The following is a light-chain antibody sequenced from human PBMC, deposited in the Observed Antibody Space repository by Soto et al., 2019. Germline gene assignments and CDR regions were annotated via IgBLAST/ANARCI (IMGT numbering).Light chain of an antibody. Sequence: DIQMTQSPSSLSASVGDRVTITCQASHDISTYLNWYQQKPGKAPNLLIYGASKLESGVPSRFSGSGSGTDFSFTISSLQPEDAATYYCQQYVNLVRYTFGQGTRLEIK. CDR2: GAS. J-gene: IGKJ2*01. V-gene: IGKV1-33*01. CDR3: QQYVNLVRYT. CDR1: HDISTY.